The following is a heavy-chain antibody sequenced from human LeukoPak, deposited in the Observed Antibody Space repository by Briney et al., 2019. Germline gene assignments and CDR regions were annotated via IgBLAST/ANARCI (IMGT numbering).Heavy chain of an antibody. CDR1: GGTFSSYA. CDR2: IIPILGIA. J-gene: IGHJ4*02. D-gene: IGHD1-26*01. CDR3: AKAKSGSYSPFDY. V-gene: IGHV1-69*04. Sequence: ASVKVSCKASGGTFSSYAISWVRQAPGQGLEWMGRIIPILGIANYAQKFQGRVTITADKSTSTAYMELSSLRSEDTAVYYCAKAKSGSYSPFDYWGQGTLVTVSS.